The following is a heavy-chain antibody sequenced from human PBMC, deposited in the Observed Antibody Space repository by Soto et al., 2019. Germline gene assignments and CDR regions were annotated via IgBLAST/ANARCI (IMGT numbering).Heavy chain of an antibody. CDR1: GGSISSGGYS. V-gene: IGHV4-30-2*01. Sequence: QLQLQESGSGLVKPSQTLSLTCAVSGGSISSGGYSWSWIRQPPGKGLECIGYIYHSGSTYYNPSLKSRVPISVDRSKHQFSLKLSSVTAAVTAVYYCASRPSGSGFDPWGQGTLVTVSS. CDR3: ASRPSGSGFDP. J-gene: IGHJ5*02. CDR2: IYHSGST. D-gene: IGHD1-26*01.